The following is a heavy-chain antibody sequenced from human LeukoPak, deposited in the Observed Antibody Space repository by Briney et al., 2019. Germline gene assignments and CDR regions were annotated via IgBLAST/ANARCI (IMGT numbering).Heavy chain of an antibody. V-gene: IGHV1-18*01. CDR3: ARRSGSYTSYLDY. J-gene: IGHJ4*02. Sequence: ASVQVSCKASGYTFTTYAISWVRQAPGQGLEWMGWISVYSGNTNYAQKFEDRVTMTTDTSTSTAYMELRSLRSDDTAVYFCARRSGSYTSYLDYWGPGNLVTVSS. CDR1: GYTFTTYA. D-gene: IGHD1-26*01. CDR2: ISVYSGNT.